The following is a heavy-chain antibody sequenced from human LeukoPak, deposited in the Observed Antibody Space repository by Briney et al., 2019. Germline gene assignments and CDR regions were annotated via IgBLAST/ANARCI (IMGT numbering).Heavy chain of an antibody. D-gene: IGHD3-22*01. V-gene: IGHV1-69*04. CDR1: GGTFSSYA. J-gene: IGHJ5*02. CDR2: IIPILGIA. Sequence: SVKVSCKASGGTFSSYAISWVRQAPGQGLEWMGRIIPILGIADYAQKFQGRVTITADKSTSTAYMELSSLRSEDTAVYYCAREPYYYDSSGYDPWGQGTLVTVSS. CDR3: AREPYYYDSSGYDP.